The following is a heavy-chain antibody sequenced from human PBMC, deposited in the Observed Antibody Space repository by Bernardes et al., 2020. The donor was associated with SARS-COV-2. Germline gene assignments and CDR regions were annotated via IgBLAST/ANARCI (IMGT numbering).Heavy chain of an antibody. J-gene: IGHJ4*02. CDR2: INTDGYNI. Sequence: GGSLRLSCEASGFSFSTYWMHWVRQAPGKGLVWVSRINTDGYNIRYADSVKGRFTISRDNAKNTVYLQMNSLRVEDTAMYYCARDPSGSSPSWGQGTLVTVSS. CDR3: ARDPSGSSPS. V-gene: IGHV3-74*01. D-gene: IGHD1-26*01. CDR1: GFSFSTYW.